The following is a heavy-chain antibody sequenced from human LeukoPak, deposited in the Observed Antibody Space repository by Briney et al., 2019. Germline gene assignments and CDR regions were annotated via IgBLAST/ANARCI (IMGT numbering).Heavy chain of an antibody. CDR3: ARVGDISGYYYGGDASDI. CDR2: ISGSGSDT. CDR1: GFTLSEYW. D-gene: IGHD3-22*01. V-gene: IGHV3-11*06. Sequence: GGSLRLSCAASGFTLSEYWMSWVRQAPGKGLEWVSYISGSGSDTYYADSVRGRSTISRDNAKKSLYLQMNSLRVEDTAVYYCARVGDISGYYYGGDASDIWGQGTMVTVSS. J-gene: IGHJ3*02.